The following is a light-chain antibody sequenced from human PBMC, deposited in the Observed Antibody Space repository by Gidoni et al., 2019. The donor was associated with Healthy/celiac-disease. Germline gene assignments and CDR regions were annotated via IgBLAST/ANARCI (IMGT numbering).Light chain of an antibody. CDR2: RDS. CDR3: QVWDSSTAV. V-gene: IGLV3-9*01. J-gene: IGLJ3*02. CDR1: NIGSKN. Sequence: SYELTQPLSVSVALGQTARITCGGNNIGSKNVHWYQQKPGQAPVLVIYRDSNRPSGIPEGFSGSNSGNTATLTISRAQAGDEADYYGQVWDSSTAVFGGGTKLTVL.